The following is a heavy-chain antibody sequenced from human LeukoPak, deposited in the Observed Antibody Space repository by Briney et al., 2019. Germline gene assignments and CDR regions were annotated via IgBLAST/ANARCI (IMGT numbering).Heavy chain of an antibody. CDR2: IIPIFGTA. CDR3: ARDRDFWSGKDYYYMDV. V-gene: IGHV1-69*05. CDR1: GGTFSSYA. D-gene: IGHD3-3*01. J-gene: IGHJ6*03. Sequence: SVKVSCKASGGTFSSYAISWVRQAPGQGLEWMGGIIPIFGTANYAQKFQGRVTITTDESTSTAYMELSSLRSEDTAVYYCARDRDFWSGKDYYYMDVWGKGTTVTVSS.